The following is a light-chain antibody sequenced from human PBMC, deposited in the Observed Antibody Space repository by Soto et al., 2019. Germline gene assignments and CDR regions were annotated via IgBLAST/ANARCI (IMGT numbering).Light chain of an antibody. J-gene: IGKJ1*01. CDR3: HQYDKWSQT. CDR2: GAS. V-gene: IGKV3-15*01. CDR1: QSVSSN. Sequence: DIVVTQCPVALSVSQGERATLSWRASQSVSSNLAWYQQKAGQAPMLLIYGASTRATGIPARFSGSGSGTEFTLTISSLQSEDFAVYYCHQYDKWSQTFGPGTKVDIK.